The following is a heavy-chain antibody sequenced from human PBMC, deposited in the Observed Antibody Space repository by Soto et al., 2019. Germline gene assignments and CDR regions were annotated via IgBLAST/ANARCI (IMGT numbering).Heavy chain of an antibody. CDR1: GDSITAYY. V-gene: IGHV4-59*01. J-gene: IGHJ6*02. Sequence: QMQLQESGPGLVKPSETLSLICSVSGDSITAYYLSWLRQSPGKELEWIGYIYHNGETNYNPSLKRRVTISADTSKTQFSLRLSSVTAADTGVYYCARDKGGEFLKGSGMDVWGQGTTVIVSS. CDR2: IYHNGET. D-gene: IGHD3-10*01. CDR3: ARDKGGEFLKGSGMDV.